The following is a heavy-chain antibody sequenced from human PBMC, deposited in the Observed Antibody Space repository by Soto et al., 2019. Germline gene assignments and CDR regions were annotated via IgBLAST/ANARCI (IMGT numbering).Heavy chain of an antibody. Sequence: QVQLVQSGAELKKPGSSVNVSCKASGTTFSSYGFNWVRQAPGQGLEWMGGIIPVLSTINYAQKFQGRVTITADKSTSTVYMDLSSLRSEDTAVYYCARGTLFCGGDCYFDHWGLGTLVTVSS. J-gene: IGHJ4*02. V-gene: IGHV1-69*06. D-gene: IGHD2-21*02. CDR2: IIPVLSTI. CDR1: GTTFSSYG. CDR3: ARGTLFCGGDCYFDH.